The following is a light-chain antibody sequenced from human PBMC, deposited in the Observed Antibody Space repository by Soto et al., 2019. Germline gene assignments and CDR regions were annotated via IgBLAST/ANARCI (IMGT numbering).Light chain of an antibody. CDR2: KAS. V-gene: IGKV1-5*03. CDR1: QSIRSW. J-gene: IGKJ5*01. CDR3: QQYNSYPT. Sequence: DIQMTQSPSTLSASVGDRVTITCRASQSIRSWLAWYQQKPGKAPNLLIYKASSLESGVPSRFSGSGSGTEFTLTISSLQPDDFATYYCQQYNSYPTFGQGTRLEIK.